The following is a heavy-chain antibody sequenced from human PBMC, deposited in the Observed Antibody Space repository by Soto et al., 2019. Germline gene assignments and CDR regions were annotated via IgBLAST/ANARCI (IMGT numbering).Heavy chain of an antibody. CDR1: GSTFRIFA. CDR3: ATGISGSGTYHSLAFDF. J-gene: IGHJ4*02. V-gene: IGHV1-69*01. Sequence: QVQLVQSGAAVKQPGSSVKVSCKVSGSTFRIFAISWVRQAPRQGLEWMGGIIPMFDTANHAQNFQGRVTITADESTSTAYMELSSLRSEDTAVYYCATGISGSGTYHSLAFDFWGQGTLVSVSS. D-gene: IGHD1-26*01. CDR2: IIPMFDTA.